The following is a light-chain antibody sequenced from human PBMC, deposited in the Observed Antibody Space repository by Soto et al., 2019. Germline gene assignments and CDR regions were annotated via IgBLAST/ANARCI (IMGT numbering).Light chain of an antibody. V-gene: IGKV3-15*01. CDR3: QQYGDWPLT. CDR1: QSVGNN. CDR2: ATS. J-gene: IGKJ4*01. Sequence: EIVLTQSPATLSVSPGERATLSCRASQSVGNNFAWYQQKPGQAPRLLIFATSTRATGVPARFSGSGSGTEFTLTISSLQSEDFAVSSFQQYGDWPLTFGGGAKVEIE.